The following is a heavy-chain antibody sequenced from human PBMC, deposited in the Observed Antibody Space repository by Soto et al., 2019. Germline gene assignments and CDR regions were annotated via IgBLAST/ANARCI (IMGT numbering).Heavy chain of an antibody. D-gene: IGHD3-22*01. CDR3: ASGKTQMTHDRMGFYYYMDV. Sequence: QVPLVQSGAEVKNPGSSVKLSCTASGDTFNKRTFTWVRRAPGQGLEWMGRIIPLLDTSSYAEKFQGRATITADKAATPDYWEVSGLKSEDSAIYYGASGKTQMTHDRMGFYYYMDVWAKGATVTVSS. V-gene: IGHV1-69*08. CDR1: GDTFNKRT. J-gene: IGHJ6*03. CDR2: IIPLLDTS.